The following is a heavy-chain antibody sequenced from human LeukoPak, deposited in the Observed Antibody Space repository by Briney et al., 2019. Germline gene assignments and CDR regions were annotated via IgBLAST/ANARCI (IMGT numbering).Heavy chain of an antibody. CDR2: IYYSGST. Sequence: SETLSLTCTVSGGSISSYYWSWIRQPPGKGLEWIGYIYYSGSTNYNPSLKSRVTISVDTSKNQFSLKLSSVTAADTAVYYCARRRTDTAMVLDAFDIWGQGTMVTVSS. V-gene: IGHV4-59*08. CDR1: GGSISSYY. D-gene: IGHD5-18*01. CDR3: ARRRTDTAMVLDAFDI. J-gene: IGHJ3*02.